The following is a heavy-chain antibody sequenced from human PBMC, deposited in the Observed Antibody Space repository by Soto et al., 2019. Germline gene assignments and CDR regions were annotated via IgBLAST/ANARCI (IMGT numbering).Heavy chain of an antibody. V-gene: IGHV4-4*07. Sequence: KASETLSLTCTVSGGSISSYYWSWIRQPAGKGLEWIGRIYTSGSTNYNPSLKSRVTMSVDTSKNQFSLKLSSVTAADTAVYYCARSGRAYGSGSYYHYYGMDVWGQGTTVTVS. CDR2: IYTSGST. CDR1: GGSISSYY. D-gene: IGHD3-10*01. CDR3: ARSGRAYGSGSYYHYYGMDV. J-gene: IGHJ6*02.